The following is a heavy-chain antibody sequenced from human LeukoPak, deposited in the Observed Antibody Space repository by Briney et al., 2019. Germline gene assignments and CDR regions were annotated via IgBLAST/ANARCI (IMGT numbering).Heavy chain of an antibody. CDR2: ISGSGDST. V-gene: IGHV3-23*01. Sequence: GGSLRLSCAASGFTFNSYAMSWVRQAPGKGLEWVSTISGSGDSTYYADSVKGRFTLSRDKSKNTLYLQMNSLRAEDTAVYYCAKGPMGDIVVPPSRYMDVWGKGTTVTVSS. J-gene: IGHJ6*03. CDR1: GFTFNSYA. CDR3: AKGPMGDIVVPPSRYMDV. D-gene: IGHD2-2*01.